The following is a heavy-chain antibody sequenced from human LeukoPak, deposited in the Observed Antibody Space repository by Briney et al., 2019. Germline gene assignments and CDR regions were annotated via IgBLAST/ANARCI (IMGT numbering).Heavy chain of an antibody. J-gene: IGHJ4*02. CDR1: GFTFSSSA. Sequence: GGSLRLSCAASGFTFSSSAMSWVRQTPGKGLEWVAVMSSDGSKKYYADSVKGRFTISRDNSKNTLYLQMNSLRAEDTAVYYCARSSRRDGYNQIDYWGQGTLVTVSS. CDR2: MSSDGSKK. D-gene: IGHD5-24*01. V-gene: IGHV3-30-3*01. CDR3: ARSSRRDGYNQIDY.